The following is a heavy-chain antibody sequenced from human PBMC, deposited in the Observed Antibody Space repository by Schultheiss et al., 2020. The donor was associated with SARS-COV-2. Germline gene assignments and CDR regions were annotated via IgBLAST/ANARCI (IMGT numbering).Heavy chain of an antibody. Sequence: SETLSLTCTVSGGSISSYYWSWIRQPPGKGLEWIGYIYYSGSTNYNPSLKSRVTISVDTSKNQFSLGLSSVTAADTAVYYCARAGLLHYYDSSGYYPFDYWGQGILVTVSS. J-gene: IGHJ4*02. D-gene: IGHD3-22*01. CDR1: GGSISSYY. V-gene: IGHV4-59*01. CDR2: IYYSGST. CDR3: ARAGLLHYYDSSGYYPFDY.